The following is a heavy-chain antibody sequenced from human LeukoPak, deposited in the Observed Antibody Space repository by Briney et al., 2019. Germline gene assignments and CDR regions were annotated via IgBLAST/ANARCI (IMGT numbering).Heavy chain of an antibody. CDR2: INPNSGGT. V-gene: IGHV1-2*02. D-gene: IGHD2-15*01. CDR1: GYTFTGYY. J-gene: IGHJ5*02. Sequence: ASVKVSCKASGYTFTGYYMHWVRQAPGQGLEWMGWINPNSGGTNYAQKFQGRVTMTRDTSISTAYMELSRLRSDDTAAYYCARDRRGIVVVVAANYWFDPWGQGTLVTVSS. CDR3: ARDRRGIVVVVAANYWFDP.